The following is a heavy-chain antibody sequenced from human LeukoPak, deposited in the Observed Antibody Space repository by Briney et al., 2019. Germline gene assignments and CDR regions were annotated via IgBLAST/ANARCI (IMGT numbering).Heavy chain of an antibody. Sequence: GASVKVSCKASGYTFTGYYMHWVRQAPGQGLEWMGRISPNSGGTNYAQKFQGRVTMTRDTSISTAYMELSRLRSDDTAVYYCARDLRQQLVHFDYWGQGTLVTVSS. CDR2: ISPNSGGT. D-gene: IGHD6-13*01. J-gene: IGHJ4*02. CDR3: ARDLRQQLVHFDY. CDR1: GYTFTGYY. V-gene: IGHV1-2*06.